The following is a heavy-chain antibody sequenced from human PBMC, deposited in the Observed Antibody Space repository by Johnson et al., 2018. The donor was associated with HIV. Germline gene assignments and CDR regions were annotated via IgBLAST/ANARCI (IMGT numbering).Heavy chain of an antibody. CDR1: GFTVSSNY. CDR3: ASDGWELLGVAAFDI. Sequence: VQLVESGGGLVQPGGSLRLSCAASGFTVSSNYMSWVRQAPGKGLEWVSGINWTGGSTGYADSVKGRFPISRDNAKNSLYLQINSLRPEDTAVYYCASDGWELLGVAAFDIWGQGTMVTVSS. CDR2: INWTGGST. D-gene: IGHD1-26*01. J-gene: IGHJ3*02. V-gene: IGHV3-20*04.